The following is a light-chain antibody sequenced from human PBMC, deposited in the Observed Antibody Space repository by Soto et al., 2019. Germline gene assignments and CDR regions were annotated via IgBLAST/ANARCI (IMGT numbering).Light chain of an antibody. CDR3: QTWA. V-gene: IGLV4-69*01. CDR2: LNSDGSH. Sequence: QLVLTQSPSASASLGASVKLTCTLSSGHSSYAIAWHQQQPEKGPRYLMKLNSDGSHSKGDGIPDRFSGSSSGAERYLTISSLQSEDEADYYCQTWALGGGTQLTVL. J-gene: IGLJ2*01. CDR1: SGHSSYA.